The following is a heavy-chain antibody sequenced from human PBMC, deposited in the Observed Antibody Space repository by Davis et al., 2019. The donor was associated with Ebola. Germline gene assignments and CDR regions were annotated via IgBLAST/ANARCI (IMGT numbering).Heavy chain of an antibody. Sequence: SETLSLTCTVSGGSISSYYWSWIRQPPGKGLEWIGYIYYSGSTNYNPSLKSRVTISVDTSKNQFSLKLSSVTAAGTAVYYCASLSPARGAFDIWGQGTMVTVSS. CDR1: GGSISSYY. CDR3: ASLSPARGAFDI. V-gene: IGHV4-59*01. J-gene: IGHJ3*02. CDR2: IYYSGST.